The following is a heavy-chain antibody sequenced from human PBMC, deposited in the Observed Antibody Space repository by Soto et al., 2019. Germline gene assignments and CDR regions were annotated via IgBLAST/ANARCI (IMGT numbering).Heavy chain of an antibody. CDR2: TFYRSKWYY. Sequence: PSQTLSLTCAISGDGVSSNSAAWNRIRQSPSRGLEWLGRTFYRSKWYYHYAVSVESRITINPDTSKNQFSLQLTSVTPEDTAVYYCTREHGSGYSDYWGQGTLVTVSS. V-gene: IGHV6-1*01. CDR1: GDGVSSNSAA. D-gene: IGHD5-12*01. CDR3: TREHGSGYSDY. J-gene: IGHJ4*01.